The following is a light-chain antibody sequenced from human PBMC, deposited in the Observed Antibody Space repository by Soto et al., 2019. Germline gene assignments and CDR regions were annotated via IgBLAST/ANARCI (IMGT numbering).Light chain of an antibody. CDR2: GAS. J-gene: IGKJ3*01. Sequence: EIVMTQSPDTLSVSPGERATLSCRASQSVSSNLAWYQQKPGQAPRRLIYGASTRATGIPARFSGSGSGTEFTLTISSLQAEDFGVYYCQQYNNWPPWTFGPGTKVDIK. V-gene: IGKV3-15*01. CDR3: QQYNNWPPWT. CDR1: QSVSSN.